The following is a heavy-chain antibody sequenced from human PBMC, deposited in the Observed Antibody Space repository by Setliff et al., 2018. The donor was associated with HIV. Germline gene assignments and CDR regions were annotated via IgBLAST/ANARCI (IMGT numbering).Heavy chain of an antibody. CDR2: IAGDGSIV. CDR1: GFPFSYFD. J-gene: IGHJ4*02. CDR3: ARDPRMGAPDYLGY. V-gene: IGHV3-30*04. D-gene: IGHD1-26*01. Sequence: SLKISCAASGFPFSYFDMNWVRQVPGKGLEWLAVIAGDGSIVIYTDSVKGRFTISRDNSKSTLYLQMNNLRDEDTAVYYCARDPRMGAPDYLGYWGQGTVVTVSS.